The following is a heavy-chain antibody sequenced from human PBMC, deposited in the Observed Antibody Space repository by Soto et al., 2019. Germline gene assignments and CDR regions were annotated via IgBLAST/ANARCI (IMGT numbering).Heavy chain of an antibody. CDR2: IDPSDSQT. Sequence: GESLKISCKGSGYSFTSYWITWVRQKPGKGLEWMGRIDPSDSQTYYSPSFRGHVTISVTKSITTVFLQWSSLRASDTAMYYCARQIYDSDTGPNFQYYFDSWGQGTPVTVSS. V-gene: IGHV5-10-1*01. CDR1: GYSFTSYW. D-gene: IGHD3-22*01. CDR3: ARQIYDSDTGPNFQYYFDS. J-gene: IGHJ4*02.